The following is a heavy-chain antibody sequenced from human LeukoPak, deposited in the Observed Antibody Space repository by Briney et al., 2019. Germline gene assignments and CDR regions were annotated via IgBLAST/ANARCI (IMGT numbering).Heavy chain of an antibody. CDR2: ISYDGSNK. V-gene: IGHV3-30*18. Sequence: GRSLRLSCAASGFTFSNHGMHWVRQAPGKGLEWVAVISYDGSNKYYADSVKGRFTISRDNSKNTLYLQMNSLRAEDTAVYYCAKGKSKDVVVYWGQGTLVTVSS. CDR1: GFTFSNHG. J-gene: IGHJ4*02. CDR3: AKGKSKDVVVY. D-gene: IGHD2-15*01.